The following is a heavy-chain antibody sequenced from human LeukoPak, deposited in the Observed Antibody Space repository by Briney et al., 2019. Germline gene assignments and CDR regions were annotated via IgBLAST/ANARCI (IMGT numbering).Heavy chain of an antibody. D-gene: IGHD2-2*01. CDR1: GYSFTSYW. CDR2: IYPGDSDT. J-gene: IGHJ3*02. V-gene: IGHV5-51*01. CDR3: ARRTYCSSTSCYDAFDI. Sequence: GESLKISCKASGYSFTSYWIGWVRQMPGKGPEWMGIIYPGDSDTRYSPSFQGQVTISADKSISTAYLQWSSLKASDTAMYYCARRTYCSSTSCYDAFDIWGQGTMVTVSS.